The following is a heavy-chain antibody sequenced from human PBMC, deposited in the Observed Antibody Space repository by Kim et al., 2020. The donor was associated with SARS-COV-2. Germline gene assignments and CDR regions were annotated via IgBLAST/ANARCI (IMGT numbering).Heavy chain of an antibody. CDR1: GGSISSYY. Sequence: SETLSLTCTVSGGSISSYYWSWIRQPPGKGLEWIGYIYYSGSTNYNPSLKSRVTISVDTSKNQFSLKLSSVTAADTAVYYCARQSMVRGGDWFDPWGQGTLVTVSS. CDR2: IYYSGST. CDR3: ARQSMVRGGDWFDP. J-gene: IGHJ5*02. D-gene: IGHD3-10*01. V-gene: IGHV4-59*08.